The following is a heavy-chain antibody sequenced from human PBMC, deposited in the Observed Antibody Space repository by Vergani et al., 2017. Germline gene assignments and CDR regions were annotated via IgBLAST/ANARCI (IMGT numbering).Heavy chain of an antibody. J-gene: IGHJ4*01. D-gene: IGHD6-13*01. CDR3: ASQRSAAAGRALDY. Sequence: EVQLLESGGGLVQPGGSLTLSCAASGFTFSNYVMTWVRQAPGKGLEWVSTISGSDGNTYYAESVKGRFTIARDNSENTLYLQMNSLRVEDAAVYYCASQRSAAAGRALDYWGHGTLVADSS. CDR1: GFTFSNYV. V-gene: IGHV3-23*01. CDR2: ISGSDGNT.